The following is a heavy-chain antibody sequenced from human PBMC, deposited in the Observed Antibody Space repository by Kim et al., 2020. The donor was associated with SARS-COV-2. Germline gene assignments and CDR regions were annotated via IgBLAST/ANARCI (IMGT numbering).Heavy chain of an antibody. J-gene: IGHJ3*02. CDR1: DPYFGTSY. CDR3: ARHGGYQSGWYSAFDI. CDR2: ISAIVTA. V-gene: IGHV4-4*09. Sequence: SETLSLTCNVSDPYFGTSYWSWIRQSPGKGLEWIGCISAIVTAYYNPSLKSRVTISMDTSKNQIYLNLTSVTAADTAVYFCARHGGYQSGWYSAFDIWG. D-gene: IGHD6-19*01.